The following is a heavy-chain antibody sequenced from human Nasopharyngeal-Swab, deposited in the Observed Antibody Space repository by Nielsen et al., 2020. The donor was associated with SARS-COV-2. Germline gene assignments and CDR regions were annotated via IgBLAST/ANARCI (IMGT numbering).Heavy chain of an antibody. J-gene: IGHJ3*02. CDR1: GYSFTSYW. CDR3: ARPISPLIAAAAFDI. CDR2: VYPGDSDI. V-gene: IGHV5-51*01. D-gene: IGHD6-13*01. Sequence: GGSLRLSCKGSGYSFTSYWIGWVRQMPGKGLEWMGIVYPGDSDIRYSPSFQGQVTISADKSIATAYLQWSSLKASDTAMYYCARPISPLIAAAAFDIWGQGTMVTVSS.